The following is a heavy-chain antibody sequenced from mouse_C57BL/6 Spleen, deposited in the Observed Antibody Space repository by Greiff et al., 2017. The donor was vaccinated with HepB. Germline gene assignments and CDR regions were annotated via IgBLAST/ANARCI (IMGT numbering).Heavy chain of an antibody. CDR1: GFTFSSYA. Sequence: EVQVVESGEGLVKPGGSLKLSCAASGFTFSSYAMSWVRQTPEKRLEWVAYISSGGDYIYYADTVKGRFTISRDNARNTLYLQMSSLKSEDTAMYYCTSYDYDERYFDVWGTGTTVTVSS. V-gene: IGHV5-9-1*02. CDR3: TSYDYDERYFDV. J-gene: IGHJ1*03. D-gene: IGHD2-4*01. CDR2: ISSGGDYI.